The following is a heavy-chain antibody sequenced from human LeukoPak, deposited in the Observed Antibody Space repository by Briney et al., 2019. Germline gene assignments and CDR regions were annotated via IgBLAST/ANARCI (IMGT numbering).Heavy chain of an antibody. J-gene: IGHJ6*02. CDR3: ARNDFWSGYLIYYYYGMDV. D-gene: IGHD3-3*01. Sequence: SGGSLRLSCAASGFTFSSYAMSWVRQAPGKGLEWVSAISGSGGSTYYADSVKGRFTISRDNSKNTLYLQMNSLRAEDTAVYYCARNDFWSGYLIYYYYGMDVWGQGTTVTVSS. V-gene: IGHV3-23*01. CDR1: GFTFSSYA. CDR2: ISGSGGST.